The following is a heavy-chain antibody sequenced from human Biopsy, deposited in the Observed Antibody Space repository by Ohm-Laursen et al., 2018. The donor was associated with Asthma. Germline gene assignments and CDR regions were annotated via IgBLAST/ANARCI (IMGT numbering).Heavy chain of an antibody. CDR3: ARKAGSCISRTCYSLDL. Sequence: SVKVSCKALGDTFNTYAISWVRQAPGQGLEWMGGINPVLGTTTYTQKFQDRVTITADDSTSTVYMELSSLRSEDTAVYYCARKAGSCISRTCYSLDLWGQGTLVTVSS. CDR1: GDTFNTYA. D-gene: IGHD2-2*01. V-gene: IGHV1-69*13. CDR2: INPVLGTT. J-gene: IGHJ5*02.